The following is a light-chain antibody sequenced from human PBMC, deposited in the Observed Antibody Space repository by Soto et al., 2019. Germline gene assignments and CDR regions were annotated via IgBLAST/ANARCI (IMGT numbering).Light chain of an antibody. CDR3: CSFAGTGTQYV. CDR1: SDDIGSYNL. Sequence: QSALTQPASVSGSLGQSITISCIGTSDDIGSYNLVSWYQHKPDKAPKIIIFEGSKRPSGVSNRFSGSRSGNTASPTISGRQAADEADYYCCSFAGTGTQYVFGTGTKLTVL. CDR2: EGS. J-gene: IGLJ1*01. V-gene: IGLV2-23*01.